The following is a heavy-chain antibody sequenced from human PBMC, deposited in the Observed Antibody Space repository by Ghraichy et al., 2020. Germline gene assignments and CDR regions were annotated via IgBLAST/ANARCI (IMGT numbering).Heavy chain of an antibody. D-gene: IGHD6-19*01. V-gene: IGHV4-39*01. J-gene: IGHJ6*02. Sequence: SETLPLTCTVSGGSISSSSYYWGWIRQPPGKGLEWIGSIYYSGSTYYNPSLKSRVTISVDTSKNQFSLKLSSVTAADTAVYYCARHEAVAAFYYYYGMDVWGQGTTVTVSS. CDR2: IYYSGST. CDR1: GGSISSSSYY. CDR3: ARHEAVAAFYYYYGMDV.